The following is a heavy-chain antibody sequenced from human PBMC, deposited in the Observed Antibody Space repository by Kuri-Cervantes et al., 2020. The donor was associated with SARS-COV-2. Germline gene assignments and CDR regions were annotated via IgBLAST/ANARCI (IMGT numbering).Heavy chain of an antibody. CDR1: GFTFSSYS. V-gene: IGHV3-21*01. Sequence: GGSLRLSCAASGFTFSSYSMNWVRQAPGKGLEWVSSISSSSSYIYYADSVKGRFTISRDNAKNSLYLQMNSLRAEDTAVYYCAREDVLLQDAFDIWGQGTMVTVSS. CDR3: AREDVLLQDAFDI. CDR2: ISSSSSYI. D-gene: IGHD3-10*01. J-gene: IGHJ3*02.